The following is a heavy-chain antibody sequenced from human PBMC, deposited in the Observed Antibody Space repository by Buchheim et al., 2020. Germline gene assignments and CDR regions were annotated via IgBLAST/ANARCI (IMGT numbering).Heavy chain of an antibody. D-gene: IGHD3-3*01. V-gene: IGHV1-8*01. CDR1: GYTFTSYD. Sequence: QVQLVQSGAEVKKPGASVKVSCKASGYTFTSYDINWVRQATGQGLEWTGWMNPNSGNTGYAQKFQGRVTMTRNTSISTAYMELSSLRSEDTAVYYCARGTKYYDFWSGYDLSLFDPWGQGTL. J-gene: IGHJ5*02. CDR3: ARGTKYYDFWSGYDLSLFDP. CDR2: MNPNSGNT.